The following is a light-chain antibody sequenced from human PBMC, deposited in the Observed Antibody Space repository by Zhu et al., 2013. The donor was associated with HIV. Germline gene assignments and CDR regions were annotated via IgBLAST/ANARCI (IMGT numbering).Light chain of an antibody. Sequence: DIVLTQSPGTLSLSPGEKVTLSCRASQSVRNNYLAWYQQKAGRAPRLVIYGASSRVTGIPDRFSGSGSGTDFTFTISSLQPEDIATYYCQQSDNLPLSFGGGTKVEIK. V-gene: IGKV3-20*01. CDR3: QQSDNLPLS. CDR2: GAS. J-gene: IGKJ4*01. CDR1: QSVRNNY.